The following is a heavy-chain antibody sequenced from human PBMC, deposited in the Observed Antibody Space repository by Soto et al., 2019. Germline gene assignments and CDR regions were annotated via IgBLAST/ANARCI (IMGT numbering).Heavy chain of an antibody. D-gene: IGHD3-10*01. CDR2: ISGSGGST. V-gene: IGHV3-23*01. Sequence: GGSLRLSCAASGFTFSSYAMSWVRQAPGKGLEWVSAISGSGGSTYYADSVKGRFTISRDNSKNTLYLQMNSLRAEDTAVYYCAKEDTYYYGSGSSHYFDYWGQGTLVTVSS. J-gene: IGHJ4*02. CDR3: AKEDTYYYGSGSSHYFDY. CDR1: GFTFSSYA.